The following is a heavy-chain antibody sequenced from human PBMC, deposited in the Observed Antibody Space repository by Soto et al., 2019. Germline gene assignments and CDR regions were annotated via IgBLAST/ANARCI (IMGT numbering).Heavy chain of an antibody. CDR1: GGSFSGYY. J-gene: IGHJ4*02. V-gene: IGHV4-34*01. D-gene: IGHD6-13*01. CDR2: IKHRGIT. CDR3: ARLYGSRGPFDY. Sequence: QVQLQQWGAGLLKPSETLSLTCAVYGGSFSGYYWSWIRQPPGKGLEWIGEIKHRGITNYNPSLKSRVTISVDTSKNQFSLKLRSVTAADTAVYYCARLYGSRGPFDYWGQGTLVTVSS.